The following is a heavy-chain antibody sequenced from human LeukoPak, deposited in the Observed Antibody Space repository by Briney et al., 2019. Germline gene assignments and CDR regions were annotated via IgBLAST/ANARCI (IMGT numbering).Heavy chain of an antibody. D-gene: IGHD2-2*01. V-gene: IGHV3-74*01. CDR3: VSFYETY. J-gene: IGHJ4*02. CDR2: INSDGSWT. Sequence: QPGGSLRLSCAASGFTFTNYWMHWVRQAPGKGLVWVSHINSDGSWTSYADSVKGRFTISKDNAKNTVYLQMNNLRAEDTAVYYCVSFYETYWGRGTLVTVSS. CDR1: GFTFTNYW.